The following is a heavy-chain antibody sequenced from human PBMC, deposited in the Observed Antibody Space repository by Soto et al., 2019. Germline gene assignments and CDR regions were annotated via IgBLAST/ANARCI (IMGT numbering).Heavy chain of an antibody. CDR1: GNTLTELS. Sequence: ASVKVSCKVSGNTLTELSMHWVRQAPGKGLEWMGGFDPEDGETIYAQKFQGRVTMTEDTSTDTAYMELSSLRSEDTAVYYCATVAARSPHYYFDYWGQGTLVTVSS. V-gene: IGHV1-24*01. J-gene: IGHJ4*02. CDR3: ATVAARSPHYYFDY. D-gene: IGHD6-6*01. CDR2: FDPEDGET.